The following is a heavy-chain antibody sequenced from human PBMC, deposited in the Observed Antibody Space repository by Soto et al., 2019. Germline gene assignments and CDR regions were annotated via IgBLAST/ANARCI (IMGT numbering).Heavy chain of an antibody. D-gene: IGHD6-6*01. V-gene: IGHV3-49*03. CDR3: ARDRTISDYRSSGALGL. J-gene: IGHJ4*02. CDR2: IRSKAYGGST. CDR1: GFPFGDYA. Sequence: GGSLRLSCPASGFPFGDYAMSWFRQAPGKGLEWVGFIRSKAYGGSTYYAKSVTGRFIISRDNSKSTVYLQMNSLRAEDTAVYYCARDRTISDYRSSGALGLWGQGTLVTVSS.